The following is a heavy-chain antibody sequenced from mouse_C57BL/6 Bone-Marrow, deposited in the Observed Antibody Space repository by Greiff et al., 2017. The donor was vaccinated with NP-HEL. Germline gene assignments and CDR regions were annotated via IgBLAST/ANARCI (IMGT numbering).Heavy chain of an antibody. Sequence: QVQLQQPGAELVKPGASVKLSCKASGYTFTSYWMHWVKQRPGRGLEWIGRIDPNSGGTKYTEKFKSKATLTVDNPSSPASLTLSSLTSEDSAVYYCARLPLYYEYYADYFDDWGQCTTLTVSS. V-gene: IGHV1-72*01. J-gene: IGHJ2*01. CDR1: GYTFTSYW. CDR2: IDPNSGGT. CDR3: ARLPLYYEYYADYFDD. D-gene: IGHD2-4*01.